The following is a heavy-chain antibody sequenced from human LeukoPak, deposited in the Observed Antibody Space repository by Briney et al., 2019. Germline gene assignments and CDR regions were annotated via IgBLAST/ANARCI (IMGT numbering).Heavy chain of an antibody. CDR1: GYTFTSYG. D-gene: IGHD4-17*01. CDR2: ISTYNGEI. V-gene: IGHV1-18*01. J-gene: IGHJ4*02. Sequence: GASVKVSCKASGYTFTSYGISWVRQVPGQGLEWMGWISTYNGEINYAEKVQGRVTLTTDTSTNTAYMEMRSLRSDDTAIYYCARGVDDFGDFCFDYWGRGTQVTVSS. CDR3: ARGVDDFGDFCFDY.